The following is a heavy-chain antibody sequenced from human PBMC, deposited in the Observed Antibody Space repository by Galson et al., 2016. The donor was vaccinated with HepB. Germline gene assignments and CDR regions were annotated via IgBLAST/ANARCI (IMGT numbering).Heavy chain of an antibody. CDR1: GDIFRSHW. V-gene: IGHV5-51*01. J-gene: IGHJ5*02. CDR2: IYPGDYDT. D-gene: IGHD1-26*01. CDR3: ASQRFSGSYGWFDP. Sequence: SGAEVKKPGESLKISCLGSGDIFRSHWIAWVRQKPGKGLEWMGLIYPGDYDTKYSPSFQGRVTIPADKSLRTAYLQWSSLKASDTATYYCASQRFSGSYGWFDPWGQGTQVTVSS.